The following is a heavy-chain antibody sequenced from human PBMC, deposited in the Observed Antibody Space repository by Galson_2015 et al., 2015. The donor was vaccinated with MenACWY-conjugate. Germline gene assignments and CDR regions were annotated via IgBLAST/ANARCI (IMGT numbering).Heavy chain of an antibody. CDR2: IDPSDSYT. J-gene: IGHJ3*02. Sequence: QSGAEVKKPGESLRISCKGSGYSFTSYWISWVRQMPGKGLEWMGRIDPSDSYTNYSPSFQGHVTISADKSISTAYLQWSSLKASDTAMYYCARHPNYYDSSGYSRGAFDIWGQGTMVTVSS. CDR3: ARHPNYYDSSGYSRGAFDI. V-gene: IGHV5-10-1*01. CDR1: GYSFTSYW. D-gene: IGHD3-22*01.